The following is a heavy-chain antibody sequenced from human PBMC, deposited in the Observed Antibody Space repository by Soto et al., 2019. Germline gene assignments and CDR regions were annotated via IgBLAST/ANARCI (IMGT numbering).Heavy chain of an antibody. V-gene: IGHV4-4*02. Sequence: SKTLSLTCAVSGGSISGSNCWGSVCQPPGKGLEWIGEIYPSGSTNYNPSPKNRVTISVDNSNNHFSLKHISLTPAATAVDYFASTSRFVCLSDYWGQGTLVTVSS. CDR1: GGSISGSNC. J-gene: IGHJ4*02. CDR3: ASTSRFVCLSDY. D-gene: IGHD3-16*01. CDR2: IYPSGST.